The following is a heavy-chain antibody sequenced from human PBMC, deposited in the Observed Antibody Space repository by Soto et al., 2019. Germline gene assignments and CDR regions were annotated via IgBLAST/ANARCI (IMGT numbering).Heavy chain of an antibody. J-gene: IGHJ6*02. CDR1: GYNFTSHY. CDR3: ARVGYSSTGTTFHYHGLDV. V-gene: IGHV1-46*01. Sequence: GASVKVSCKASGYNFTSHYMHWVRQAPGQGLESMGIIYPRGGTTIYAQKFQGRVAMTRDTSTHTFYMELSSLRSEDTAMYYCARVGYSSTGTTFHYHGLDVWGQGTKVTVSS. D-gene: IGHD3-22*01. CDR2: IYPRGGTT.